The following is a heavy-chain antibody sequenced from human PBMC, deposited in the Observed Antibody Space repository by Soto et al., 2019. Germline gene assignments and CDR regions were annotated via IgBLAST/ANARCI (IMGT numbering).Heavy chain of an antibody. Sequence: QVQLQQWGAGLLKPSETLSLTCAVYGGSFSGYYWSWIRQLPGKGLGWIGEINHSGSTNYNPSLKSRVTISVDTSKNQFSLKLSSVTAAATAVYYCARGIAAAGIHWFDPWGQGTLVTVSS. D-gene: IGHD6-13*01. CDR3: ARGIAAAGIHWFDP. J-gene: IGHJ5*02. V-gene: IGHV4-34*01. CDR1: GGSFSGYY. CDR2: INHSGST.